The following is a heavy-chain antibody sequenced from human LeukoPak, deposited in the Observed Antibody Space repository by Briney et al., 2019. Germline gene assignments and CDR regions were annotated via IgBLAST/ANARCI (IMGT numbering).Heavy chain of an antibody. CDR2: IIPIFGTA. CDR1: GYTFTSYY. CDR3: ARDWIDGSGSYYNPQFDY. V-gene: IGHV1-69*05. J-gene: IGHJ4*02. D-gene: IGHD3-10*01. Sequence: ASVKVSCKASGYTFTSYYMHWVRQAPGQGLEWMGGIIPIFGTANYAQKFQGRVTITTGESTSTAYMELSSLRSEDTAVYYCARDWIDGSGSYYNPQFDYWGQGTLVTVSS.